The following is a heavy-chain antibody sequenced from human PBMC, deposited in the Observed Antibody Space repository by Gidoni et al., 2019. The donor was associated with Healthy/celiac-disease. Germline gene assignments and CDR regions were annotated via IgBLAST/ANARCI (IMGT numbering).Heavy chain of an antibody. CDR3: AREGSYCSGGSCYSDAFDI. J-gene: IGHJ3*02. CDR2: IYHSGST. V-gene: IGHV4-30-2*01. CDR1: GGSISSGGYS. D-gene: IGHD2-15*01. Sequence: QLQLQESGSGLVKPSQTLSLTCAVSGGSISSGGYSWSWIRQPPGKGLEWIGYIYHSGSTYYNPSLKSRVTISVDRSKNQFSLKLSSVTAADTAVYYCAREGSYCSGGSCYSDAFDIWGQGTMVTVSS.